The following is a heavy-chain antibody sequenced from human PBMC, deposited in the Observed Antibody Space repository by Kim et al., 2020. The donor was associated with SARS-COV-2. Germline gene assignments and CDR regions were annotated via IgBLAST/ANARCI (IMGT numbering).Heavy chain of an antibody. Sequence: GESLKISCKGSGYSFTSYWIGWVRQMPGKGLEWMGIIYPGDSDTRYSPSFQSHVTISAATTIRTAFLQWSSLKASDTAMYYCARTRYRSSWHGGFDYWGQGTLVTDSS. D-gene: IGHD6-13*01. V-gene: IGHV5-51*01. CDR2: IYPGDSDT. J-gene: IGHJ4*02. CDR1: GYSFTSYW. CDR3: ARTRYRSSWHGGFDY.